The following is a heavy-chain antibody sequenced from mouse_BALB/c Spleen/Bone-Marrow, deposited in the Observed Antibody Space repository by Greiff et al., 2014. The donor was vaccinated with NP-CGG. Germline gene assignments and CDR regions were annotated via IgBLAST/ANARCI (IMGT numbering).Heavy chain of an antibody. D-gene: IGHD2-14*01. J-gene: IGHJ4*01. CDR3: ARGGRYGSYAMDY. CDR2: ISYSGST. Sequence: EVKLMESGPGLVKPSQSLSLTCTVTGYSITSDYAWNWIRQFPGNKLEWMGYISYSGSTSYNPSLKSRISITRDTSKNQFFLQLNSVTTEDTATYYCARGGRYGSYAMDYWGQGTSVTVSS. V-gene: IGHV3-2*02. CDR1: GYSITSDYA.